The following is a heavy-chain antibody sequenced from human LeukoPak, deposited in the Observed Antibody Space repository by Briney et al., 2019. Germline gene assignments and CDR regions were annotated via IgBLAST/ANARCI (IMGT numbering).Heavy chain of an antibody. CDR3: ARDDGDNYFDP. CDR1: GGSFSGYY. V-gene: IGHV4-59*01. CDR2: IYYGGTT. Sequence: SETLSLTCAVYGGSFSGYYWSWIRQPPGKGLEWIGYIYYGGTTNYNPSLKSRVAISLDTSNNQFSLKLSSVTAADTAVYYCARDDGDNYFDPWGQGTLVTVSS. D-gene: IGHD4-17*01. J-gene: IGHJ5*02.